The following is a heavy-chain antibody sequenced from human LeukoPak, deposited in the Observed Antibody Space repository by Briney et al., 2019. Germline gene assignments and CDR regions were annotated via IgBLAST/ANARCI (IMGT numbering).Heavy chain of an antibody. CDR1: GFTFSTYT. D-gene: IGHD3-3*01. CDR2: ISGNGNSI. J-gene: IGHJ4*02. CDR3: AKDITSYYDFWSGYSFDY. Sequence: GESLRLSCAASGFTFSTYTMSWVRQAPGKGLEWVSSISGNGNSIYYADSLRGRFTISRDNSKNSLYLQMNSLRTEDTALYYCAKDITSYYDFWSGYSFDYWGQGTLVTVSS. V-gene: IGHV3-21*04.